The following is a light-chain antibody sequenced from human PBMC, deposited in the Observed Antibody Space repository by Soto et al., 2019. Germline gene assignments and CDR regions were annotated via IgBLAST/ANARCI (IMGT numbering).Light chain of an antibody. CDR2: SYN. CDR3: AAWDDILTGVI. J-gene: IGLJ2*01. V-gene: IGLV1-44*01. CDR1: SSNIGSNT. Sequence: QYVLTQPPSASGTPGQRDIISCSGSSSNIGSNTVNWYQQIPGTAPKLLIYSYNQRPSGVPDRFAGSKSDTSASLAISGLQSEDEAEYYCAAWDDILTGVIFGGGTQLTVL.